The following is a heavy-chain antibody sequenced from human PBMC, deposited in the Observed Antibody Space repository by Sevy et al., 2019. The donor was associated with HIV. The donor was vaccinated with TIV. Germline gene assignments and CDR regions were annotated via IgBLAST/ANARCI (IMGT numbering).Heavy chain of an antibody. V-gene: IGHV3-30*18. CDR2: ISFDGASR. CDR3: AKDHAVTTEWVVFDS. CDR1: GFTFSHYA. J-gene: IGHJ4*02. D-gene: IGHD4-17*01. Sequence: GGSLRLSCAASGFTFSHYAMLWIRQAPGKGLEWVAAISFDGASRNYADSVRGRFTISRDDSKNTVYLHMRGLRSEDTAVYFCAKDHAVTTEWVVFDSWGQGTLVTVSS.